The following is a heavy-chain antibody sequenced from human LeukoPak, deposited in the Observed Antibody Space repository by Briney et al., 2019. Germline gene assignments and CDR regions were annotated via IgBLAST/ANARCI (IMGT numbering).Heavy chain of an antibody. Sequence: ASVKVSCKASGYTFTSYYMHWVRQAPGQGLEWMGIINPSGGSTSYAQKFQGRVTMTRDTSTSTVYMELSSLRSEDTAVYYCVKAASPDVAPTTTPYNWFDPWGQGTLVTVSS. D-gene: IGHD1-26*01. CDR3: VKAASPDVAPTTTPYNWFDP. CDR2: INPSGGST. J-gene: IGHJ5*02. CDR1: GYTFTSYY. V-gene: IGHV1-46*01.